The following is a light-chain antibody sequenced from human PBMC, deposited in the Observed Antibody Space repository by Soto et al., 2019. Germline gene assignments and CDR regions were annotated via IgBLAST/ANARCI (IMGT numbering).Light chain of an antibody. CDR2: EVS. CDR3: QQRRDWPLT. V-gene: IGKV3-11*01. J-gene: IGKJ4*01. Sequence: EIVLTQSTATLSLSPGERATLSCRASQSIGNQLAWYQQKHGQAPRLLICEVSNRAPGIPARFSGSGSGTDFTLTISTVEPEDFAVYYCQQRRDWPLTFGGGTKVEIK. CDR1: QSIGNQ.